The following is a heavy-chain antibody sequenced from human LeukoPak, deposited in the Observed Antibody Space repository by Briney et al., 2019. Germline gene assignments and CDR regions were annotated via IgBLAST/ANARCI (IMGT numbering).Heavy chain of an antibody. CDR1: GYSISSGYY. J-gene: IGHJ5*02. D-gene: IGHD2-8*01. V-gene: IGHV4-38-2*02. Sequence: SETLSLTCTVSGYSISSGYYWGWIRQPPGKGLEWIGSIYHSGSTYYNPSLESRLTISVDTYNNQFSLKLTSVTAADTAVYYCAGAPYCTNGVCYLRFWFDPWGQGTLVTVSS. CDR2: IYHSGST. CDR3: AGAPYCTNGVCYLRFWFDP.